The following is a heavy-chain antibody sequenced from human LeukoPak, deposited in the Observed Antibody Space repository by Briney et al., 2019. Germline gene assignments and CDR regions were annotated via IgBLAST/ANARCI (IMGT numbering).Heavy chain of an antibody. CDR2: TYYRSKWYN. D-gene: IGHD1-26*01. V-gene: IGHV6-1*01. Sequence: SQTLSLTCAISGDSVSSNSAAWNWIRQSPSRGLEWLGRTYYRSKWYNEYAVSVKSRLIIGPDTSKNQISLQLNSVTPEDTAVYYCARGSGSYLDEVFDIWGQGTIVTVSS. J-gene: IGHJ3*02. CDR3: ARGSGSYLDEVFDI. CDR1: GDSVSSNSAA.